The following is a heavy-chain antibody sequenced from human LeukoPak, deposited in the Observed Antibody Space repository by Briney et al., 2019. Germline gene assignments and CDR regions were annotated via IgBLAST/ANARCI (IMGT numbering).Heavy chain of an antibody. V-gene: IGHV1-69*13. CDR3: ARDGYYYDSTTPDAFDI. D-gene: IGHD3-22*01. CDR1: GGTFSSYA. Sequence: SVKVSCKASGGTFSSYAISWVRQAPGQGLEWMGGIIPIFGTANYAQKFQGRVTITADESTSTAYMELSSLRSEDTAVYYCARDGYYYDSTTPDAFDIWGQGTMVTVSS. CDR2: IIPIFGTA. J-gene: IGHJ3*02.